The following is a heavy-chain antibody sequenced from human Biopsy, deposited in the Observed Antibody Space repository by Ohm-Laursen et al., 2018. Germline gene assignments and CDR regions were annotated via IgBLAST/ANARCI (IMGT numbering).Heavy chain of an antibody. CDR1: EFNVDRNH. V-gene: IGHV3-66*01. D-gene: IGHD3-16*01. CDR2: IHGSGRT. J-gene: IGHJ4*02. Sequence: LRLSCSASEFNVDRNHMNWVRQAPGKGLEWVSMIHGSGRTDYADSVKGRFTVSRDNSKDTVYLQMNALRVDDTAMYYCAGAGGHSFWGQGALVTVSS. CDR3: AGAGGHSF.